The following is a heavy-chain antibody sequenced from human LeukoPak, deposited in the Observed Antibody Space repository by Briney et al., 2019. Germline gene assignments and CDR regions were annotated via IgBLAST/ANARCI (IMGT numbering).Heavy chain of an antibody. J-gene: IGHJ3*02. V-gene: IGHV3-30*04. CDR2: ISDDGSNK. Sequence: GRSLRLSCAASGFSFTNYSVHWVRQAPGKGLEWVALISDDGSNKYCADSVKGRFTISRDNAKNTLYLQMSSPRSEDTAVYYCARTYGSSADAFDIWGQGTMVTVSS. D-gene: IGHD6-6*01. CDR3: ARTYGSSADAFDI. CDR1: GFSFTNYS.